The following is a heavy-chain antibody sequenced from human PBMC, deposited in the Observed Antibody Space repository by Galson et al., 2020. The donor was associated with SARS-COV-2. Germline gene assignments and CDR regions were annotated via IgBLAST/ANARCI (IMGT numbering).Heavy chain of an antibody. J-gene: IGHJ6*03. CDR3: ARVGYYYYYYMDL. CDR2: ISAYNGNT. CDR1: GYTFDSYG. V-gene: IGHV1-18*04. Sequence: ASVKVSCKASGYTFDSYGVTWVRQAPGQGLEWMGWISAYNGNTNYAQKFQGRVTMTTDTSTPTAYMELRSLRSDDTAVYYCARVGYYYYYYMDLWGKGTTVTVSS. D-gene: IGHD2-15*01.